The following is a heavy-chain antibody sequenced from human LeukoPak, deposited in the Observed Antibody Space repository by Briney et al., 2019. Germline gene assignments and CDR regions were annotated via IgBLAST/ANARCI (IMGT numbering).Heavy chain of an antibody. CDR3: ARLRPYSSSWYAYYGMDV. Sequence: GGSLRLSCAASGFTFSSYWMHWVRQAPGKGLVWVSRINSDGSSTTHADSVKGRFTIPRDNAKNSLYLQMNSLRAEETAVYYCARLRPYSSSWYAYYGMDVWGQGTTVTVSS. CDR2: INSDGSST. CDR1: GFTFSSYW. J-gene: IGHJ6*02. D-gene: IGHD6-13*01. V-gene: IGHV3-74*01.